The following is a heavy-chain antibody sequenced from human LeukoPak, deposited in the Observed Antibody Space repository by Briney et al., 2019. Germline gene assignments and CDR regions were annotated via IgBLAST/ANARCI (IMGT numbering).Heavy chain of an antibody. Sequence: GGSLRLSCAASGFTFSNAWMSWVRQAPDKGLEWVAFIRYEGTSKYYADSVKGRFTISRDNSKNTLYLQMDSLRAEGTAVYYCAKDLLRDRWFGESWGQGTLVTVSS. CDR1: GFTFSNAW. V-gene: IGHV3-30*02. CDR3: AKDLLRDRWFGES. CDR2: IRYEGTSK. J-gene: IGHJ5*02. D-gene: IGHD3-10*01.